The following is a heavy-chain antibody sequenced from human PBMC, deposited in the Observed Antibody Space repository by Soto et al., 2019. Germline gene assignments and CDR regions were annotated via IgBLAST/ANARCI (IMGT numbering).Heavy chain of an antibody. J-gene: IGHJ4*02. D-gene: IGHD5-12*01. CDR1: GFTFSSYA. V-gene: IGHV3-48*02. Sequence: GGSLRLSCAASGFTFSSYAMTWVRQAPGKGLGWVSYISSSVSTIFYADSVKGRFTISRDNAKNSLFLQMNSLGDEDTAVYYCEREGEGYNFDYWGQGTLVTVSS. CDR3: EREGEGYNFDY. CDR2: ISSSVSTI.